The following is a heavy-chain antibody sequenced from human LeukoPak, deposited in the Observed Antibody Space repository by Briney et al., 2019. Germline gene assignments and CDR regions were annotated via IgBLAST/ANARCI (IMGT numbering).Heavy chain of an antibody. CDR3: ARSNSSRRYYYYYGMDV. V-gene: IGHV4-34*01. CDR1: GGSFSGYY. CDR2: INHSGST. J-gene: IGHJ6*04. Sequence: SETLSLTCAVYGGSFSGYYWSWIRQPPGKGLEWIGEINHSGSTNYNPSLKSRVTISVDMSKNQFSLKLSSVTAADTAVYYCARSNSSRRYYYYYGMDVWGKGTTVTVSS. D-gene: IGHD6-19*01.